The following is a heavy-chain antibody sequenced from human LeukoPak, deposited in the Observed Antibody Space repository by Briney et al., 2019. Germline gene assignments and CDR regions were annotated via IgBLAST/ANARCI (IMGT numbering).Heavy chain of an antibody. CDR1: GFTFNSYW. Sequence: GGSLRLSCAASGFTFNSYWMSWVRQAPGKGLEWVANIKQDGSEKFYVDSVRGRFTISRDNAKNSLYLQMNSLRAEDTAVYYCARGLGITGNLRYYYYYMDVWGKGTTVTVSS. CDR3: ARGLGITGNLRYYYYYMDV. CDR2: IKQDGSEK. J-gene: IGHJ6*03. D-gene: IGHD1-20*01. V-gene: IGHV3-7*03.